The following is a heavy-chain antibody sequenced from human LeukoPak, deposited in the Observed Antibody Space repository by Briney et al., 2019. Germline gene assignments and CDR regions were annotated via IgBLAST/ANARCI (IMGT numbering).Heavy chain of an antibody. CDR2: VYSSGST. CDR1: GGSISSGSYY. Sequence: SETLSLTCTVSGGSISSGSYYWGWIRQPPGKGLEWIGTVYSSGSTHYNPSLKSRVTLSIDTSNNQFSLKLSSVTAADTAVYYCARVKAAAGDNWGQGTLVTVSS. D-gene: IGHD6-13*01. V-gene: IGHV4-39*07. CDR3: ARVKAAAGDN. J-gene: IGHJ4*02.